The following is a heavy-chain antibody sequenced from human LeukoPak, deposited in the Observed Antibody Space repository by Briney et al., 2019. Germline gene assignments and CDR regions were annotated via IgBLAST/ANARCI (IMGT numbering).Heavy chain of an antibody. J-gene: IGHJ5*02. CDR3: ARGHTDYGDDLWFDP. Sequence: PSETLSLTCTVSGGSISSYYWSWIRQPPGKGLEWIGYIYYSGSTNYNPSLKSRVTISVDTSKNQFSLKLSSVTAADTAVYYCARGHTDYGDDLWFDPWGQGTLVTASS. D-gene: IGHD4-17*01. CDR1: GGSISSYY. V-gene: IGHV4-59*01. CDR2: IYYSGST.